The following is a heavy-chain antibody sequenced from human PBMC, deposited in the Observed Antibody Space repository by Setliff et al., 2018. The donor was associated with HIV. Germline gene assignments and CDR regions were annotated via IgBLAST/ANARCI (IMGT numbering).Heavy chain of an antibody. Sequence: GESLKISCQGSGYSFTSYWIAWVRQMPGKGLEWMGIIYPGDSDTRYSLSFQGQVTISADKSISTAYLQWSSLKASDTAMYYCARRMWQQDSKFMYYFDYWGQGTLVTVSS. J-gene: IGHJ4*02. CDR2: IYPGDSDT. D-gene: IGHD6-13*01. CDR1: GYSFTSYW. V-gene: IGHV5-51*01. CDR3: ARRMWQQDSKFMYYFDY.